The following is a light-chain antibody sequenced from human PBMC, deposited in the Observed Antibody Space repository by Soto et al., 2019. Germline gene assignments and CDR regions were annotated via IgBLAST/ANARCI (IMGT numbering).Light chain of an antibody. CDR2: GAS. V-gene: IGKV3-20*01. CDR3: HQYDSSPLT. Sequence: EIVLTQSPGTLSLSPGERATLSCRASQSVSSSYLAWYQQKPGQAPRLLICGASSRATGIPDRFSGSGSGTDFTLTISRLEPEDFAVYYCHQYDSSPLTFGPGTKVDIK. J-gene: IGKJ3*01. CDR1: QSVSSSY.